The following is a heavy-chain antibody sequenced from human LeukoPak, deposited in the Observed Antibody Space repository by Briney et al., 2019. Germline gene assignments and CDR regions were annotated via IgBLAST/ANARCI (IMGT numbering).Heavy chain of an antibody. V-gene: IGHV1-2*02. J-gene: IGHJ4*02. CDR2: INPDGHGS. Sequence: ASVKVSCKTPQYLFANYYIHWVRQAPGHGLEWLGRINPDGHGSSYARKILGRVIMTTDTSINTAYMELSILTSDDPAVYFCVTSRYSGHDLGYWGQGTLVTVSS. CDR3: VTSRYSGHDLGY. CDR1: QYLFANYY. D-gene: IGHD5-12*01.